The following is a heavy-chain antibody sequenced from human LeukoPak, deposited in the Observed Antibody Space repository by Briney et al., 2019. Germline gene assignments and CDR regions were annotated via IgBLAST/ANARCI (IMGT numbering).Heavy chain of an antibody. D-gene: IGHD2-15*01. J-gene: IGHJ4*02. CDR2: IKQDGSEK. CDR1: GFTFSSYW. Sequence: GGSLRLSCAASGFTFSSYWMSWVRQAPGKGLEWVANIKQDGSEKYYVDSVKGRFTISRDNAKNSLYLQMNSLRADDAAVYYCARAPVTSCRGAFCYPFDIWGQGTLVTVSS. V-gene: IGHV3-7*03. CDR3: ARAPVTSCRGAFCYPFDI.